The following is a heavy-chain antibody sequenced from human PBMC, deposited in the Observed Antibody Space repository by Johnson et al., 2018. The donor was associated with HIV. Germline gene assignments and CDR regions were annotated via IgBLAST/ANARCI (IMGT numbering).Heavy chain of an antibody. J-gene: IGHJ3*02. CDR1: GFTFGDYG. Sequence: VQLVESGGGVVRPGGSLRLSCAASGFTFGDYGMRWVRQPPGKGLEWVSAISGSCGSTYYADSVKGRFTISRDKSKNTLYLQMNSRRAEDTAVYYCAKGRSGAGGAFDIWGQGTMVTVSS. CDR3: AKGRSGAGGAFDI. CDR2: ISGSCGST. V-gene: IGHV3-23*04. D-gene: IGHD1-26*01.